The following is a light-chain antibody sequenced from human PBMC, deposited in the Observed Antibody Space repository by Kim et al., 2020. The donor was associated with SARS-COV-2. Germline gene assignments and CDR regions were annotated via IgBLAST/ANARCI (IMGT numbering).Light chain of an antibody. J-gene: IGLJ3*02. CDR3: QVWDSTPRV. V-gene: IGLV3-21*04. CDR2: YDS. Sequence: SYELTQPPSVSVAPGKTARITCGGNNIGSKSVHWYQQKPGQAPVLVIYYDSDRPSGIPERFSGSNSGNTATLTISRVEAGDEADYYCQVWDSTPRVFGGGTQLTVL. CDR1: NIGSKS.